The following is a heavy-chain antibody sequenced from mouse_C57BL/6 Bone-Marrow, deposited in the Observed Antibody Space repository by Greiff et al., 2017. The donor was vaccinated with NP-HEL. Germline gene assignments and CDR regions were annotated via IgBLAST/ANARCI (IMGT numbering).Heavy chain of an antibody. CDR1: GYTFTSYG. D-gene: IGHD1-1*02. J-gene: IGHJ3*01. CDR2: IYPRSGNT. CDR3: ARDWWEWFAY. V-gene: IGHV1-81*01. Sequence: QVQLQQSGAELARPGASVKLSCKASGYTFTSYGISWVKQRTGQGLEWIGEIYPRSGNTYYNEKFKGKATLTADKSSSPAYMELRSLTSEDSAVYFCARDWWEWFAYWGQGTLVTVSA.